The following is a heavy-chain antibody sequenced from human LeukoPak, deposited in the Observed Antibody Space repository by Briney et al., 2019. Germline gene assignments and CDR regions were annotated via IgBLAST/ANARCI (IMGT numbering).Heavy chain of an antibody. J-gene: IGHJ2*01. V-gene: IGHV1-2*06. CDR2: INPNSGAT. CDR3: AGTTVTTVSYWYFDL. CDR1: GYTFTGYF. Sequence: GASVKVSCKASGYTFTGYFMHWVRQAPGQGLEWMGRINPNSGATNYAQKFQGRVTMTRDTSISTAYMELSSLRSDDTAMYYCAGTTVTTVSYWYFDLWGRGTLVTVSS. D-gene: IGHD4-11*01.